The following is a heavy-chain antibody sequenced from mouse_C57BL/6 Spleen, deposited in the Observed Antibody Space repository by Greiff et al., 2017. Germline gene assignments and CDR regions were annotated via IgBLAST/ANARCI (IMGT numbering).Heavy chain of an antibody. CDR3: ASSGSNYVGQYFDY. J-gene: IGHJ2*01. D-gene: IGHD2-5*01. CDR1: GYSFTDYN. V-gene: IGHV1-39*01. CDR2: INPNYGTT. Sequence: EVQLQQSGPELVKPGASVKISCKASGYSFTDYNMNWVKQSNGKSLEWIGVINPNYGTTSYNQKFKGKATLTVDQSSSTAYMQLNSLTSEYAAVYYCASSGSNYVGQYFDYWGQGTTLTVSS.